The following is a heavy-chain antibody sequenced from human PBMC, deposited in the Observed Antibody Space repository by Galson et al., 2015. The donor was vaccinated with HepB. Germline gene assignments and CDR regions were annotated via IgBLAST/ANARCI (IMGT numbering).Heavy chain of an antibody. D-gene: IGHD2-8*01. Sequence: SVKDSCKVSGYTLTELPMQWVRQAPGKGLEWMGGFDPEDGETIYAQRFQGRVTMTEDTSTDTAYMELSSLRSEDTAVYYCATADYCTNGVCYTRNWFDPWGQGTLVTVSS. CDR2: FDPEDGET. V-gene: IGHV1-24*01. CDR3: ATADYCTNGVCYTRNWFDP. J-gene: IGHJ5*02. CDR1: GYTLTELP.